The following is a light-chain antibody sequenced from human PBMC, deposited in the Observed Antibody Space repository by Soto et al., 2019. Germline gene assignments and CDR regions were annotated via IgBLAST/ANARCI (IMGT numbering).Light chain of an antibody. Sequence: EIVLTQSPGTLSLSPGERAVPSCRASQTIANWYQHKPGRPPRLLIYDTSTRATGTPDRFIGSGSGTDFTLTISRLEPEDFAVYYCQQYSGSPETFGPGTKVEIK. J-gene: IGKJ1*01. V-gene: IGKV3-20*01. CDR3: QQYSGSPET. CDR2: DTS. CDR1: QTIAN.